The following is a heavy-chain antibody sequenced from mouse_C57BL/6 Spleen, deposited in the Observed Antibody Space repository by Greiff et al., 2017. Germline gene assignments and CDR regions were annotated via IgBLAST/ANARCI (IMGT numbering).Heavy chain of an antibody. CDR1: GFSLTSYG. CDR3: ARIYDYDNWYFDV. V-gene: IGHV2-2*01. Sequence: VKLVESGPGLVQPSQSLSITCTVSGFSLTSYGVHWVRQSPGKGLEWLGVIWSGGSTDYNAAFISRLSISKDNSKSQVFFKMNSLQADDTAIYYCARIYDYDNWYFDVWGTGTTVTVSS. D-gene: IGHD2-4*01. CDR2: IWSGGST. J-gene: IGHJ1*03.